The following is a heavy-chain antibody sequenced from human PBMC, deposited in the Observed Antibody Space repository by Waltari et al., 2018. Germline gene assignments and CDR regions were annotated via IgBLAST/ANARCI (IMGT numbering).Heavy chain of an antibody. CDR1: GYSFTSYW. D-gene: IGHD3-22*01. V-gene: IGHV5-51*01. Sequence: EVQLVQSGAEVKKPGESLKISCKGSGYSFTSYWIGWVRQMPGKGLEWMGIIYPGDCDTRYSPSFQGQVTISADKSISTAYLQWSSLKASDTAMYYCATPYYYDSSGYLKGYAFDIWGQGTMVTVSS. J-gene: IGHJ3*02. CDR3: ATPYYYDSSGYLKGYAFDI. CDR2: IYPGDCDT.